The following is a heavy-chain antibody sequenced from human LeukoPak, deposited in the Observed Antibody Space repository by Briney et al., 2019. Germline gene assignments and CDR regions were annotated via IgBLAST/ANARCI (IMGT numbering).Heavy chain of an antibody. V-gene: IGHV3-23*01. J-gene: IGHJ4*02. CDR1: GFTFNNHA. CDR3: AKSPPYYYDSSGYYYFDS. Sequence: PGGSLRLSCAASGFTFNNHAMSGVRQAPGKGLEWVSTISGSTYYADSGKGRFTISRDNSKTTLYLQMNSLRAEDTAVYYCAKSPPYYYDSSGYYYFDSWGRGTLVTVSS. CDR2: ISGST. D-gene: IGHD3-22*01.